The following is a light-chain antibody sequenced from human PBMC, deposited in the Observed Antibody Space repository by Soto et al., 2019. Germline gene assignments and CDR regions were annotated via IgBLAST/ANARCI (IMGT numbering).Light chain of an antibody. V-gene: IGLV2-11*01. CDR1: SSDVGGYNH. CDR3: CSYAGSYTYV. CDR2: DVS. J-gene: IGLJ1*01. Sequence: QSVLTQPRSVSGSPGQSVTISCTGTSSDVGGYNHVSWYQQHPGKAPKLMIYDVSKRPSGVPDRFSASKSGNTASLTISGLQAEYEADYYCCSYAGSYTYVFGTGTKLTVL.